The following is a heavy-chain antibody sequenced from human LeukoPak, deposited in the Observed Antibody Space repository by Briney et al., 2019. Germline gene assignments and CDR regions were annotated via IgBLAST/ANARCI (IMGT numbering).Heavy chain of an antibody. CDR3: ARDPTVTANYYYYGMDV. J-gene: IGHJ6*02. D-gene: IGHD4-17*01. CDR2: ISSSGSTI. V-gene: IGHV3-48*03. Sequence: GGSLRLSCAASGFTFSSYEMNWVRQAPGKGLEWVSYISSSGSTIYYADSVKGRFTISRDIAKDSLYLQMNSLRAEDTAVYYCARDPTVTANYYYYGMDVWGQGTTVTVSS. CDR1: GFTFSSYE.